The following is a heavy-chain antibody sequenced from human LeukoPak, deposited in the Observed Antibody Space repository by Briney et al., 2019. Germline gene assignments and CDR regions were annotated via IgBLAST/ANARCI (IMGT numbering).Heavy chain of an antibody. CDR1: GGTFSSYA. D-gene: IGHD5-24*01. Sequence: SVKVSCKASGGTFSSYAISWVRQAPGQGLEWMGGIMPIFGTANYAQKFQGGVTITADESTSTAYMELSSLRSEDAAVYYCAREAVEMATTDYYYGMDVWGQGTTVTVSS. V-gene: IGHV1-69*01. J-gene: IGHJ6*02. CDR3: AREAVEMATTDYYYGMDV. CDR2: IMPIFGTA.